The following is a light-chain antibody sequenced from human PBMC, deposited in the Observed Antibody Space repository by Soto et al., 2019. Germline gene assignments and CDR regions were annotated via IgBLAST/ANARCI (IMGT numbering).Light chain of an antibody. CDR3: QQYRSWPRT. CDR2: GAT. Sequence: EILLTQSPATLSVSPGETATLSCRASQNVLSDLAWYQQKPGQAPRLLVYGATTRATDAPAKFRGSGSGTEFSLTISSLQYEDFATYYCQQYRSWPRTFGQGSKVEI. J-gene: IGKJ1*01. V-gene: IGKV3-15*01. CDR1: QNVLSD.